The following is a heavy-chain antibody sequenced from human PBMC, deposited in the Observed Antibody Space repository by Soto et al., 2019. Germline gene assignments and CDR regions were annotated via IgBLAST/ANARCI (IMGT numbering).Heavy chain of an antibody. V-gene: IGHV1-18*01. CDR2: ISPDNGNT. Sequence: ASVKVSCKASGYTFTIYGINWVRQAPGQGLEWMGWISPDNGNTNYAQKLQGRVTMTTDTSTSTAYMELRSLRSDDTAVYYCARASGSSYWFDPWGQGTLVTVSS. CDR3: ARASGSSYWFDP. J-gene: IGHJ5*02. D-gene: IGHD1-26*01. CDR1: GYTFTIYG.